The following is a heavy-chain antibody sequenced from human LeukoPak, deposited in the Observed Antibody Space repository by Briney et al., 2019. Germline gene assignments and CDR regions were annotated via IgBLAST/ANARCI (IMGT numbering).Heavy chain of an antibody. V-gene: IGHV7-4-1*02. CDR2: INTNTGNP. Sequence: ASVKVSCKASGYTFTSYAMNWVRQAPGQGLEWMGWINTNTGNPTYAQGFTGRFVFSLDTSVSTAYLQISSLKAEDTAVYYCARRKPTYYDILTERNYYGMDVWGQGTTVTVSS. CDR1: GYTFTSYA. D-gene: IGHD3-9*01. J-gene: IGHJ6*02. CDR3: ARRKPTYYDILTERNYYGMDV.